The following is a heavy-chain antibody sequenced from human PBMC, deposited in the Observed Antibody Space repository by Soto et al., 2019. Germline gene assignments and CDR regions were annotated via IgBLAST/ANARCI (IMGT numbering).Heavy chain of an antibody. CDR3: ARDRVESGYPEYFQH. Sequence: GGCLGLGCAACGVSVRSKYVGGVRQAPGKGLEWVSVIYSGGSTYYADSVKGRFTISRDNSKNTLYLQMNSLRAEDTAVYYCARDRVESGYPEYFQHWGQGTLVTVSS. J-gene: IGHJ1*01. V-gene: IGHV3-53*01. CDR2: IYSGGST. D-gene: IGHD3-22*01. CDR1: GVSVRSKY.